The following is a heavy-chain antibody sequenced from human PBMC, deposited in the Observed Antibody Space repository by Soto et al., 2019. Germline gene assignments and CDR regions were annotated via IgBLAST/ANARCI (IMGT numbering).Heavy chain of an antibody. CDR1: GGTFSSYA. D-gene: IGHD2-15*01. CDR2: IIPIFGTA. V-gene: IGHV1-69*01. CDR3: ARGRILSKAGSGYYFDY. J-gene: IGHJ4*02. Sequence: QVQLVQSGAEVKKPGSSVKVSCKASGGTFSSYAISWVRQAPGQGLEWMVGIIPIFGTANYAQKFQGRVTITADESTSTAYMELSSLRAEDTAVYYCARGRILSKAGSGYYFDYWGQGTLVTVSS.